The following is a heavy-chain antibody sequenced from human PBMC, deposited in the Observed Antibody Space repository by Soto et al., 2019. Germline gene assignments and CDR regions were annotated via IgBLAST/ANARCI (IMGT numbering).Heavy chain of an antibody. D-gene: IGHD3-22*01. Sequence: GGSLRLSCAASGFTFTTYSMNWVRQPPGKGLEWVSYISSSSRTIYYADSVKGRFTISRDNAKNSLYLQMNSLRDEDTAVYYCARDQYYYDSSGYSPFDYWGQGTLVTVSS. J-gene: IGHJ4*02. CDR3: ARDQYYYDSSGYSPFDY. CDR2: ISSSSRTI. V-gene: IGHV3-48*02. CDR1: GFTFTTYS.